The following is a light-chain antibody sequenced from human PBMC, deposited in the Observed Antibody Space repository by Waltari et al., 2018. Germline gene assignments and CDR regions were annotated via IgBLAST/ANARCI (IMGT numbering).Light chain of an antibody. Sequence: IQMTQSPSSLSASVGDRVTITCRASQGISSSLAWYQQKPGKAPTLLIYKASTLQSGVPSMFSGSGSGTDFALTISRLQPEDFATYFCQQHTTYPLTFGGGTKVE. J-gene: IGKJ4*01. V-gene: IGKV1-13*02. CDR2: KAS. CDR1: QGISSS. CDR3: QQHTTYPLT.